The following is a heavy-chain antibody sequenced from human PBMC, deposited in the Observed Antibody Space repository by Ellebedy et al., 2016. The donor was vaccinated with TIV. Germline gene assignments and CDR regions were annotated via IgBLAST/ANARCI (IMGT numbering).Heavy chain of an antibody. Sequence: GGSLRLSCAASGFTFSSYSMNWVRQAPGKGLEWVSSISSSSSYIYYADSVKGRFTISRDNAKDSLFLQMSSLRAEDTAVYYCGRDGYSFSTDVWGQGTTVTVSS. CDR2: ISSSSSYI. J-gene: IGHJ6*02. V-gene: IGHV3-21*01. D-gene: IGHD5-18*01. CDR3: GRDGYSFSTDV. CDR1: GFTFSSYS.